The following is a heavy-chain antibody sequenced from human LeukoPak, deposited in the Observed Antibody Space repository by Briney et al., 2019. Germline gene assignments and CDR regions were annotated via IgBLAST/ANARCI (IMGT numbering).Heavy chain of an antibody. CDR1: GYTFTDYY. V-gene: IGHV1-2*02. Sequence: ASVKVSCKASGYTFTDYYMHWVRQAPGQGLEWMGWININSGGTNYPQKFQGRVTMTRDTSINTAYMDLRNLRSDDTAVYYCARGPSVTTDWFDPWGQGTLVTVSS. CDR3: ARGPSVTTDWFDP. CDR2: ININSGGT. J-gene: IGHJ5*02. D-gene: IGHD4-17*01.